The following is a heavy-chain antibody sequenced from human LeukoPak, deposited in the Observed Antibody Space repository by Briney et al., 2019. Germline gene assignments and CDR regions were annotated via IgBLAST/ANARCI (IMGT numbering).Heavy chain of an antibody. D-gene: IGHD4-17*01. Sequence: KPGGSLRLSCAASGFTFRDYTMNWVRQSPGKGLQWVSYVSFGSSYISYADSLKGRFTISRDDAKSSVYLEMTSLRAEDTAVYYCARASTEYAVTDGSDTWGPGTLVTVSS. CDR3: ARASTEYAVTDGSDT. J-gene: IGHJ5*02. CDR1: GFTFRDYT. CDR2: VSFGSSYI. V-gene: IGHV3-21*01.